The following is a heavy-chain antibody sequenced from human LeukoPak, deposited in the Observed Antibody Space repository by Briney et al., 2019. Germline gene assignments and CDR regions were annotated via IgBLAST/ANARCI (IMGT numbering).Heavy chain of an antibody. J-gene: IGHJ6*02. V-gene: IGHV4-59*01. CDR1: GGSISSYY. D-gene: IGHD4-11*01. CDR2: IYYSGST. Sequence: PSETLSLTCTVSGGSISSYYWSWIRQPPGKGLEWIGYIYYSGSTNYNPSLKSRVTISVDTSKNQFSLKLSSVTAADTAVFYCARYSNYGGFYGMDVWGQGTTVTVSS. CDR3: ARYSNYGGFYGMDV.